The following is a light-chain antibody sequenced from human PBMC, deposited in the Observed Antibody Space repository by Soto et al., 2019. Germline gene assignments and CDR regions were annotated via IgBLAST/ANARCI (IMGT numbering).Light chain of an antibody. J-gene: IGKJ4*01. Sequence: MVLTQSPGTLSLSPGERATLSCRASQSVSSSYLAWYQQKPGQAPRLLIYGASSRATGIPDRFSGSGSGTDFTLTISRLEPEDFAVYYCQQHDNSPLTFGGGTKVDIK. CDR1: QSVSSSY. CDR2: GAS. CDR3: QQHDNSPLT. V-gene: IGKV3-20*01.